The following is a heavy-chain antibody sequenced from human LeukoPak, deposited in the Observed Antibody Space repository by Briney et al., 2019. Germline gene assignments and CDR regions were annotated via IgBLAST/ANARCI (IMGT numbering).Heavy chain of an antibody. CDR1: GYSFSSYG. D-gene: IGHD4-17*01. V-gene: IGHV1-18*01. CDR2: ISAHNGNT. J-gene: IGHJ4*02. CDR3: ARTGYGDYSYYFDY. Sequence: ASVKVSCKASGYSFSSYGISWVRQAPGQGLEWMGWISAHNGNTNYAQNVQGRVTMTTDTSTSTAYMELRSLRSDDTAVYSCARTGYGDYSYYFDYWGQGTLVTVSS.